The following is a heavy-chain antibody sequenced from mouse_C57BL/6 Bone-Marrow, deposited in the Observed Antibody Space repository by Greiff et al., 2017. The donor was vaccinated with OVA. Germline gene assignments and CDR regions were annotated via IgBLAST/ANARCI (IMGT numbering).Heavy chain of an antibody. CDR2: IYPGSGST. D-gene: IGHD2-2*01. J-gene: IGHJ4*01. Sequence: QVQLQQSGAELVKPGASVKMSCKASGYTFTSYWINWVKQRPGQGLEWIGDIYPGSGSTNYNEKFKSKATLTVDTSSSTAYMQLSSLTSEDSAVYDCANAIYYGLYAMDYWGQGTSVTVSS. V-gene: IGHV1-55*01. CDR1: GYTFTSYW. CDR3: ANAIYYGLYAMDY.